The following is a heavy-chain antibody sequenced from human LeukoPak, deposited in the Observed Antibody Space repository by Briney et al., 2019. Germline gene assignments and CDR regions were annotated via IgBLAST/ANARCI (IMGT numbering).Heavy chain of an antibody. D-gene: IGHD3-22*01. CDR2: IYPGDSDT. Sequence: GESLQISCKGSGYSFTSYWIGWVRQMPGKGLEWMGIIYPGDSDTRYSPSFQGQVTISADKSISTAYLQWSSLKASDTAMYYCARKHRTYYYDSSGPGGAFDIWGQGTMVTVSS. CDR1: GYSFTSYW. CDR3: ARKHRTYYYDSSGPGGAFDI. J-gene: IGHJ3*02. V-gene: IGHV5-51*01.